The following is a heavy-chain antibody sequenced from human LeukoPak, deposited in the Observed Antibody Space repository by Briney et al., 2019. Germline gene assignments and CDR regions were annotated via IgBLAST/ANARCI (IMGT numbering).Heavy chain of an antibody. J-gene: IGHJ5*02. D-gene: IGHD6-19*01. Sequence: ASVKVSCKASGYTFINYFMHWVRQAPGQGLEWMGIINPSGGSTSYAQKFLGRVTMTRDTSKSTVYMELNRLRSDDTAVYYCAFVAVAGTGLNWFDPWGQGTLVTVSS. CDR3: AFVAVAGTGLNWFDP. CDR2: INPSGGST. CDR1: GYTFINYF. V-gene: IGHV1-46*01.